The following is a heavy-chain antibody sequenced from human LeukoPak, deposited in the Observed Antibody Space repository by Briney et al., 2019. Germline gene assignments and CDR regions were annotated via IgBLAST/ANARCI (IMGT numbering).Heavy chain of an antibody. Sequence: PSETLSLTCAVSGGSINSNNWWSWVRQPPGKKLEWIGEIYHSGTTYYNPSLKSRVTISVDKSKNQFSLKLSSVTAADTAVYYCASNRGMGAYFDSWGQGTLVTVST. CDR1: GGSINSNNW. J-gene: IGHJ4*02. D-gene: IGHD1-26*01. CDR3: ASNRGMGAYFDS. CDR2: IYHSGTT. V-gene: IGHV4-4*02.